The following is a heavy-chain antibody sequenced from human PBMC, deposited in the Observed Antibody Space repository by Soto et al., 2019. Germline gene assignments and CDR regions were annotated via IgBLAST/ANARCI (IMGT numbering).Heavy chain of an antibody. V-gene: IGHV1-69*13. D-gene: IGHD2-15*01. CDR2: IIPIFGTA. CDR3: ARGNEPDCSGGSCYANWFDP. J-gene: IGHJ5*02. Sequence: ASVKVSCKASGGTFSSYAISWVRQAPGQGLEWMGGIIPIFGTANYAQKFQGRVTITADESTSTAYMELSSLRSEDTAVYYCARGNEPDCSGGSCYANWFDPWGQGTLVTVSS. CDR1: GGTFSSYA.